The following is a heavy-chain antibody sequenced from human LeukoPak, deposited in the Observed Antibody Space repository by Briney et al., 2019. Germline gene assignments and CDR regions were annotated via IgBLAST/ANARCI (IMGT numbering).Heavy chain of an antibody. J-gene: IGHJ4*02. D-gene: IGHD5-18*01. CDR3: ATIKRGNIFGYFDF. CDR2: IYDSETT. V-gene: IGHV4-59*11. CDR1: GVSMRNHY. Sequence: PSETLSLTCTVSGVSMRNHYWSWIRQPPGKRLEWIGYIYDSETTNYNPSLKSRVTMSLDTSKNQFSLKLTSVTAADTAVYYCATIKRGNIFGYFDFWGQGILVTVSP.